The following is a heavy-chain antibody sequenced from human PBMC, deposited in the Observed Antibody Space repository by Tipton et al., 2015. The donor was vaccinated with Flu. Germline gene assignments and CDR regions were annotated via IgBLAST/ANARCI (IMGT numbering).Heavy chain of an antibody. V-gene: IGHV3-7*01. D-gene: IGHD2-2*01. CDR3: GRAIGGSSSH. CDR1: GFTFGDYW. Sequence: PRLSCAASGFTFGDYWMHWVRQAPGKGLEWVANINQDGSVNYYVDSVKGRFTISRDNAKNSLYLQMNNLRAEDTAVYYCGRAIGGSSSHWGQGTLVTVSS. CDR2: INQDGSVN. J-gene: IGHJ4*02.